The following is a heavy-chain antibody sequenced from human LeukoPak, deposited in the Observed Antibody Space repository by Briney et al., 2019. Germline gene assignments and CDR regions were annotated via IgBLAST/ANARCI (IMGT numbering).Heavy chain of an antibody. CDR1: GYAFIGYY. V-gene: IGHV1-2*02. J-gene: IGHJ5*02. CDR3: ARRPPYYGSGTSNWFDP. Sequence: ASVKVSCKASGYAFIGYYMHWVRQAPGQGLEWMGWINPSTGATKSAQNFQGRITMTRDMSINTVYMGLSRLTSDDTAIYYCARRPPYYGSGTSNWFDPWGQGTLVIVSS. CDR2: INPSTGAT. D-gene: IGHD3-10*01.